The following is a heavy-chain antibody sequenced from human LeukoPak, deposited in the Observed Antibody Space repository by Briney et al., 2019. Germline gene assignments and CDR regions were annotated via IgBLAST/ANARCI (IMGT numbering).Heavy chain of an antibody. V-gene: IGHV4-39*01. CDR2: IYYSGST. Sequence: SETLSLTCTVSGGSISSSSYYWGWIRQPPGKGLEWIGSIYYSGSTYYNPSLKSRVTISVDTSKNQFSLKLSSVTAADTAVYYCARHSYYCDSSGYHYYFDYWGQGTLVTVSS. CDR1: GGSISSSSYY. CDR3: ARHSYYCDSSGYHYYFDY. J-gene: IGHJ4*02. D-gene: IGHD3-22*01.